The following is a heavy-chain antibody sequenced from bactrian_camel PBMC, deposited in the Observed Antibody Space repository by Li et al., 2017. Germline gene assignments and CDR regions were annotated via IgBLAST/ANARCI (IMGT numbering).Heavy chain of an antibody. CDR2: IHSDGQKT. D-gene: IGHD2*01. Sequence: VQLVESGGGLVQPGGSLRLSCAASGYRFSSCTMGWYRQAPGKGPEWVSSIHSDGQKTFYADSVKGRFIVSRDNAKNTVYLQMNSLKSEDTARYYCALKGPPAYYSAGYFYWGQGTQVTVS. CDR3: ALKGPPAYYSAGYFY. V-gene: IGHV3S2*01. J-gene: IGHJ4*01. CDR1: GYRFSSCT.